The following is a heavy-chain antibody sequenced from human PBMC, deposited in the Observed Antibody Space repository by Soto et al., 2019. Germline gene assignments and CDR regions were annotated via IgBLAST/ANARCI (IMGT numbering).Heavy chain of an antibody. Sequence: ASVKVSCKASGYTFTSYYMHWVRQAPGQGLEWMGIINPSGGSTSYAQKFQGRVTMTRDTSTSTVYMELSSLRSEDAAVYYCARDPYYYDSSGLKLSSSFDYWGQ. CDR3: ARDPYYYDSSGLKLSSSFDY. CDR2: INPSGGST. D-gene: IGHD3-22*01. J-gene: IGHJ4*02. CDR1: GYTFTSYY. V-gene: IGHV1-46*03.